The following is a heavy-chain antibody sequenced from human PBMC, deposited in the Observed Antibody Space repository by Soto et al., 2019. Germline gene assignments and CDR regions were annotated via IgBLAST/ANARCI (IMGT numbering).Heavy chain of an antibody. Sequence: ASVKVSYKASGYTFNFYGITWVRQAAGQGLEGMGWISGFNGNTNYAADLQGRVTMTTDTYTSTAYMELRGLRSDDTAVYYCARIGVSSGHESPAFDSWGQGTLVTVSS. V-gene: IGHV1-18*01. CDR1: GYTFNFYG. CDR2: ISGFNGNT. D-gene: IGHD3-16*01. J-gene: IGHJ4*02. CDR3: ARIGVSSGHESPAFDS.